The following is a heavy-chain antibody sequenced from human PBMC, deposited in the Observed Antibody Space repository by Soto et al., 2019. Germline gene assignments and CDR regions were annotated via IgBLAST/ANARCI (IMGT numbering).Heavy chain of an antibody. D-gene: IGHD6-13*01. CDR2: ISGSGGNT. CDR3: ARSALAAAGTGPFDY. Sequence: EVQLLESGGDLIQPGGSLRLSCAASEFTFSSYAMSWVRQAPGKGLEWVSTISGSGGNTNYEDSVKGRFSISRDNSMNTLYLQRNGLGAEDTAVYYCARSALAAAGTGPFDYWGQGTLVTVSS. CDR1: EFTFSSYA. J-gene: IGHJ4*02. V-gene: IGHV3-23*02.